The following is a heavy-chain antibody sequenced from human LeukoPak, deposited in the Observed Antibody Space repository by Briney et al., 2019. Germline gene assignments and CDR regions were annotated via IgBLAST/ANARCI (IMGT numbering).Heavy chain of an antibody. CDR1: GFTFSSYN. CDR3: ARDIGDYGDYFDY. CDR2: ISSSSSYI. Sequence: PGGSLRLSCAASGFTFSSYNMNWVRQAPGKGLEWVSSISSSSSYIYYADSVKGRFTISRDNAKNSLYLQMNSLRAEDTAVYYCARDIGDYGDYFDYWGQGTLVTVSS. V-gene: IGHV3-21*01. J-gene: IGHJ4*02. D-gene: IGHD4-17*01.